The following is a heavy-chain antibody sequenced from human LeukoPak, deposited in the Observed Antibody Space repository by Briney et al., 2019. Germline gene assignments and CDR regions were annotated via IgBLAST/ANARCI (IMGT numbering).Heavy chain of an antibody. CDR3: ARDQSSGYEGVGY. Sequence: ASVKVSCKASGYTFIGYYMHWVRQAPGQGLEWMGWINPNSGGTNYAQKFQGRVTMTRDTSITTAYMELSRLTSDDTAVYYCARDQSSGYEGVGYWGQGTLVTVSS. CDR1: GYTFIGYY. CDR2: INPNSGGT. D-gene: IGHD6-19*01. J-gene: IGHJ4*02. V-gene: IGHV1-2*02.